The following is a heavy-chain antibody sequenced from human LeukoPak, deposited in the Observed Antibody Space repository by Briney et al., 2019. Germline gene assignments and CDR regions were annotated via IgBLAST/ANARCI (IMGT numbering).Heavy chain of an antibody. CDR2: ISGSGGST. CDR1: GFTFSSYA. J-gene: IGHJ4*02. D-gene: IGHD3-22*01. Sequence: GGSLRLSCSASGFTFSSYAMSWVRRAPGKGLEWVSAISGSGGSTYYADSVKGRFTISRDNSKNTLYLQMNSLRAEDTAVYYCASYSYDSSGYNTHYFDYWGQGTLVTVSS. V-gene: IGHV3-23*01. CDR3: ASYSYDSSGYNTHYFDY.